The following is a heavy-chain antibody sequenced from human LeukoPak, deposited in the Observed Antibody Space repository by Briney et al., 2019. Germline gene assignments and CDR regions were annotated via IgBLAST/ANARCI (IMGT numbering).Heavy chain of an antibody. CDR2: IQKRGDWEAT. D-gene: IGHD3-16*01. CDR1: GFPYNSAW. CDR3: TTDHTDIGRYFGSGGTGVF. V-gene: IGHV3-15*01. Sequence: KPGGSVTLLCTPCGFPYNSAWKRWARHATGGGRECVGHIQKRGDWEATYYGGAVKGRFTISRDESKDTLYLQMNNLQTEETAIYYCTTDHTDIGRYFGSGGTGVFWGQGTLATVSS. J-gene: IGHJ4*02.